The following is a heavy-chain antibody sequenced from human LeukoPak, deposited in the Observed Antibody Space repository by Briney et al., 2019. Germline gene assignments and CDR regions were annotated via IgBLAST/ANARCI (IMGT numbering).Heavy chain of an antibody. CDR1: GGSFSGYY. D-gene: IGHD6-19*01. V-gene: IGHV4-34*01. Sequence: SETLSLTCAVYGGSFSGYYWSWIRQPPGKGLEWIGEINHSGSTNYNPSLKSRVTISVDTSKNQFSLKLSSVTAAGTAVYYCARGPGSGWTYYYYYGMDVWGQGTTVTVSS. J-gene: IGHJ6*02. CDR3: ARGPGSGWTYYYYYGMDV. CDR2: INHSGST.